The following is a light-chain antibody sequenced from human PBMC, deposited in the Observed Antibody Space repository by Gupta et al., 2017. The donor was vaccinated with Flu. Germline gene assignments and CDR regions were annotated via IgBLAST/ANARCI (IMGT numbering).Light chain of an antibody. J-gene: IGLJ1*01. CDR3: AAWDDSLSGPIYV. CDR1: SSNIGSNY. V-gene: IGLV1-47*01. CDR2: RNN. Sequence: TTPCSGRSSNIGSNYVYWYQQLPGTAPKLLIYRNNQRPSGVPDRFSGSKSGPSASLAISGLRSVDEADYYCAAWDDSLSGPIYVFGTGTKVTVL.